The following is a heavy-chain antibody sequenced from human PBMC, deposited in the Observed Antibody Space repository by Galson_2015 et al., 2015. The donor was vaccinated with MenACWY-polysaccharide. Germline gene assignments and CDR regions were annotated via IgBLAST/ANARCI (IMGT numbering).Heavy chain of an antibody. CDR1: GFTFSRFA. Sequence: SLRLSCAASGFTFSRFAMNWVRQAPGKGLEWVSSISGSSGSTYDADSVKGRFIIFRDDSKNTLYLQMNRLRAEDTAVYYCAKDRTSLYGSEYYYGMDVWGQGTMVTVSS. CDR2: ISGSSGST. J-gene: IGHJ6*02. D-gene: IGHD3-10*01. V-gene: IGHV3-23*01. CDR3: AKDRTSLYGSEYYYGMDV.